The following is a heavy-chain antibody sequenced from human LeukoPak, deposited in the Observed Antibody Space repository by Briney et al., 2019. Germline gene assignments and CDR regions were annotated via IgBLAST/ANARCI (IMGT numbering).Heavy chain of an antibody. CDR3: AKDLKYNWNYYFDY. Sequence: GSLRLSCAASGFTFSSYGMHWVRQAPGKGLEWVSAISGSGGSTYYADSVKGRFTISRDNSKNTLYLQMNSLRAEDTAVYYCAKDLKYNWNYYFDYWGQGTLVTVSS. CDR2: ISGSGGST. D-gene: IGHD1-7*01. CDR1: GFTFSSYG. J-gene: IGHJ4*02. V-gene: IGHV3-23*01.